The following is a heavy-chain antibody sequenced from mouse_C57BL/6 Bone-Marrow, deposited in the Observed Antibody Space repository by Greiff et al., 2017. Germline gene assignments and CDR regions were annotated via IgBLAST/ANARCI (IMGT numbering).Heavy chain of an antibody. CDR1: GFTFSDYG. CDR3: ARRNDYGFAY. D-gene: IGHD2-4*01. CDR2: ISSGSSTI. Sequence: EVQVVESGGGLVKPGGSLKLSFAASGFTFSDYGMHWVRQAPEKGLEWVAYISSGSSTIYYADTVKGRFTISRDNAKNTLFLQMTSLRSEDTAMYYCARRNDYGFAYWGQGTLVTVSA. V-gene: IGHV5-17*01. J-gene: IGHJ3*01.